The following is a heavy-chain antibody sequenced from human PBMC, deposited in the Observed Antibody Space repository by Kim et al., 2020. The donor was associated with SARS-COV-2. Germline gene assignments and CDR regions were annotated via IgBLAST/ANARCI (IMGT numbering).Heavy chain of an antibody. CDR3: ARDLWYYGSGSSVSETGPGAFDI. J-gene: IGHJ3*02. D-gene: IGHD3-10*01. CDR1: GFTFSSYG. V-gene: IGHV3-33*01. Sequence: GGSLRLSCAASGFTFSSYGMHWVRQAPGKGLEWVAVIWYDGSNKYYADSVKGRFTISRDNSKNTLYLQMNSLRAEDTAVYYCARDLWYYGSGSSVSETGPGAFDIWGQGTMVTVSS. CDR2: IWYDGSNK.